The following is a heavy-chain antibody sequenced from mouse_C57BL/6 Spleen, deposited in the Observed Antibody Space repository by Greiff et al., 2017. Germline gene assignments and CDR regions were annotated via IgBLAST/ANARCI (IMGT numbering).Heavy chain of an antibody. CDR1: GFTFTDYY. Sequence: DVHLVESGGGLVKPGGSLSLSCAASGFTFTDYYMSWVRQPPGKALEWLGFIRNKANGYTAEYSASVKGRFTISRANSQSNLYLQMNALRAEDSATYYCARSGTESMDYWGKGTSVTVSS. CDR2: IRNKANGYTA. D-gene: IGHD4-1*01. J-gene: IGHJ4*01. V-gene: IGHV7-3*01. CDR3: ARSGTESMDY.